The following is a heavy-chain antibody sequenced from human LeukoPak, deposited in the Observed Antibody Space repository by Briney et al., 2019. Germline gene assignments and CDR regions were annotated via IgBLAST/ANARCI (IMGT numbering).Heavy chain of an antibody. CDR1: GLTFSNYW. J-gene: IGHJ4*02. CDR2: IKQDGSEK. D-gene: IGHD1-26*01. V-gene: IGHV3-7*03. CDR3: AKDNRLGATDY. Sequence: GGSLRLSCAASGLTFSNYWMDWVRQAPGKGLEWVANIKQDGSEKNYVDSVKGRFIISRDNSKNTLYLQMNSLRAEDTAVYYCAKDNRLGATDYWGQGTLVTVSS.